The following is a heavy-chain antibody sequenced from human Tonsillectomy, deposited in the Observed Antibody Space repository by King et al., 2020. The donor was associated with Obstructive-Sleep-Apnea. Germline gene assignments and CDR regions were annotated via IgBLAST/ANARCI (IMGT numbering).Heavy chain of an antibody. CDR1: GYTCTSYG. CDR2: ISAYNVNN. J-gene: IGHJ4*02. V-gene: IGHV1-18*04. Sequence: QLVQSGAEVKVPGASVKVSCKGSGYTCTSYGITWVRQAPGQGLEGKGWISAYNVNNHEEQKFQGRVTMTTYTSTSTAYMELRSLSSDDTAVYYCARGNYYDSSGYFWGDYWGQGTLVTVSS. CDR3: ARGNYYDSSGYFWGDY. D-gene: IGHD3-22*01.